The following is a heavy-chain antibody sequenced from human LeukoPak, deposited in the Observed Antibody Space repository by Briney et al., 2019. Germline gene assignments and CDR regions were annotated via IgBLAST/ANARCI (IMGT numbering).Heavy chain of an antibody. CDR3: ARDPGRGDAFDI. J-gene: IGHJ3*02. Sequence: PSETLSLTCTVSGGSISSYYWSWIRQPPGKGLEWIATIYYSGSTHYNPSLKSRVTISVDTSKNQFSVKLSSVTAADTAVYYCARDPGRGDAFDIWGQGTMVTVSS. CDR2: IYYSGST. CDR1: GGSISSYY. D-gene: IGHD3-10*01. V-gene: IGHV4-59*12.